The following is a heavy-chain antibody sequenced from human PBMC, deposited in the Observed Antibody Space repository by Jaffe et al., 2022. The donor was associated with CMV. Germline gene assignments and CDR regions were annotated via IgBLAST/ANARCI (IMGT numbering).Heavy chain of an antibody. CDR1: GFTFSNAW. J-gene: IGHJ4*02. D-gene: IGHD3-16*01. CDR3: TTDELSYVGNELFDY. Sequence: EVQLVESGGGLVKPGGSLRLSCAASGFTFSNAWMSWVRQAPGKGLEWVGRIKSKTDGGTTDYAAPVKGRFTISRDDSKNTLYLQMNSLKTEDTAVYYCTTDELSYVGNELFDYWGQGTLVTVSS. V-gene: IGHV3-15*01. CDR2: IKSKTDGGTT.